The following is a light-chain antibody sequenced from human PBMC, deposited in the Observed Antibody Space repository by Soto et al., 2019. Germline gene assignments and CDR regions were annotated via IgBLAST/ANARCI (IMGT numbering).Light chain of an antibody. CDR2: DAS. J-gene: IGKJ4*01. Sequence: DIQMTQSPSTLSASVGDRVTITCRSSQGISSWLAWYQQKPGKAPKLLIYDASSLESGVPSRFSGSGSGTEFTLTISSLQPDDFATYYCQQYNSYPLTLGGGTKVEIK. V-gene: IGKV1-5*01. CDR1: QGISSW. CDR3: QQYNSYPLT.